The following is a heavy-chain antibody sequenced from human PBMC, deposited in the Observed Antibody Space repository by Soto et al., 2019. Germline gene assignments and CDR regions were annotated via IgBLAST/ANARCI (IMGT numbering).Heavy chain of an antibody. CDR1: GGSMSSYY. Sequence: SETLSLTCTVSGGSMSSYYWSWIRQPSGKGLEWIGYIYYSGSTNYNPSLKSRVTISVDASKNQFSLKLNSVTAADTAVYYCARRWGGALDYWGQGTLVTVSS. CDR3: ARRWGGALDY. CDR2: IYYSGST. V-gene: IGHV4-59*08. D-gene: IGHD3-16*01. J-gene: IGHJ4*02.